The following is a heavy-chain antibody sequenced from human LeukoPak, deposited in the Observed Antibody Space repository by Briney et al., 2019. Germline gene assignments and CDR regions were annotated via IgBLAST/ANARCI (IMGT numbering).Heavy chain of an antibody. D-gene: IGHD3-10*01. CDR1: GFTVSSNY. Sequence: GGSLRLSCAASGFTVSSNYMSWVRQAPGKGLEWVSVIYSGGSTYYADSVKGRFTISRDNSKNTLYLRMNSLRAEDTAVYYCARGAYGSGSLTFNYYYYYGMDVWGQGTTVTVSS. J-gene: IGHJ6*02. CDR3: ARGAYGSGSLTFNYYYYYGMDV. CDR2: IYSGGST. V-gene: IGHV3-66*01.